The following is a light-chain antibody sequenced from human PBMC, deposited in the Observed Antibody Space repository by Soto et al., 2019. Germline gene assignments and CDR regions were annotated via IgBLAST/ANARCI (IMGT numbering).Light chain of an antibody. CDR3: QSYDSSLSAV. V-gene: IGLV1-40*01. CDR2: GNT. CDR1: SSNIGAGYD. Sequence: QSVLTQPPSVSGAPGQRVTISCTGSSSNIGAGYDVPWYQQLPGTAPKLLIYGNTNRPSGVPDRFSGSKSGTSASLAITGLQAEDEADDYCQSYDSSLSAVFGGGTKLTVL. J-gene: IGLJ3*02.